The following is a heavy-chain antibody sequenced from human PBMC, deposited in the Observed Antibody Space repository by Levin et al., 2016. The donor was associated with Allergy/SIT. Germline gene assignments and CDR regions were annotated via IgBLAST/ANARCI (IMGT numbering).Heavy chain of an antibody. CDR3: AKKYSSGWSHFDY. CDR1: GFTVSSNY. D-gene: IGHD6-19*01. CDR2: ISGSGDIT. V-gene: IGHV3-23*01. J-gene: IGHJ4*02. Sequence: GGSLRLSCAASGFTVSSNYMSWVRQAPGKGLEWASTISGSGDITNYADPVKGRFTISRDDSKNTLYLQMNSLRAEDTAVYYCAKKYSSGWSHFDYWGQGTLVTVSS.